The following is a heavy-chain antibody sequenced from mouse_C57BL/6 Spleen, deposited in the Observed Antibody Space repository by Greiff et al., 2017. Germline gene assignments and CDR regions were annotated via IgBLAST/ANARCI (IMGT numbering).Heavy chain of an antibody. Sequence: EVQGVESGGGLVKPGGSLKLSCAASGFTFSSYAMSWVRQTPEKRLEWVATISDGGSYTYYPDNVKGRFTISRDNAKNNLYLQMGHLKSEDTAMYYCARDRYFDVWGTGTTVTVSS. CDR1: GFTFSSYA. CDR3: ARDRYFDV. CDR2: ISDGGSYT. V-gene: IGHV5-4*01. J-gene: IGHJ1*03.